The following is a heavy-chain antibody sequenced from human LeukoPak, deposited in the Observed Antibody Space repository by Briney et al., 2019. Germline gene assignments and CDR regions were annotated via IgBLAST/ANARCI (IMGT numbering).Heavy chain of an antibody. CDR3: AGTSLGHDAFDI. CDR1: GFTVSSNY. V-gene: IGHV3-53*01. J-gene: IGHJ3*02. D-gene: IGHD7-27*01. Sequence: GGSLRLSCSASGFTVSSNYMSWVRQAPGKGLEWVSVIYSGGSTYYADSMKGRFTISRDNSKNTLYLQMNSLRAEDTAVYYCAGTSLGHDAFDIWGQGTMVTVSS. CDR2: IYSGGST.